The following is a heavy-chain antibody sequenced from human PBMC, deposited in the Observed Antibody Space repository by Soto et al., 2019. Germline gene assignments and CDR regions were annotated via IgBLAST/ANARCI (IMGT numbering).Heavy chain of an antibody. CDR3: ARSAGWYAVHS. Sequence: QVQLQESGPGLVKPSGTLSLTCAVSGDSVSSPYYWCWVRQPPGKGREWIGEVFHTGTTSYNPSLRRRVTISMDKSINQFSLDLSSVTAADTAVYYCARSAGWYAVHSWGPGTLVIVSS. V-gene: IGHV4-4*02. CDR2: VFHTGTT. CDR1: GDSVSSPYY. D-gene: IGHD6-19*01. J-gene: IGHJ4*02.